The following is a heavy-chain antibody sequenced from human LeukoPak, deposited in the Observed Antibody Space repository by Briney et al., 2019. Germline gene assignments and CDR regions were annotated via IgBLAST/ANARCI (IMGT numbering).Heavy chain of an antibody. CDR1: GFTLSSYW. Sequence: GGSLRLSCAASGFTLSSYWMSWVRQAPGKGLEWVASIKQDGTEKHYVDSVKGRFTISKDNAKNSLYLQMNSLRAEDTAVYYCAREDHSNYEYWGQGTLVTVSS. J-gene: IGHJ4*02. D-gene: IGHD4-11*01. CDR3: AREDHSNYEY. CDR2: IKQDGTEK. V-gene: IGHV3-7*03.